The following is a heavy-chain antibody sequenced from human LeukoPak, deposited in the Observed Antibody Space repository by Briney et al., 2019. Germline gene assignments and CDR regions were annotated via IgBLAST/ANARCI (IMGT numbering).Heavy chain of an antibody. CDR1: GFTFSSYW. Sequence: GSLRLSCAASGFTFSSYWMSWVRQAPGKGLEWVASIKQDGSEKHYVDSVKGRFTISRDNAKNSLYLQMNSLRAEDTAVYYCARPYSSGWDPIDYWGQGTLVTVSA. CDR2: IKQDGSEK. V-gene: IGHV3-7*01. J-gene: IGHJ4*02. D-gene: IGHD6-19*01. CDR3: ARPYSSGWDPIDY.